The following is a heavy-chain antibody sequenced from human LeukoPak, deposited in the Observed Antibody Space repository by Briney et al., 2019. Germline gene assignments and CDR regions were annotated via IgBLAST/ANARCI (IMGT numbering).Heavy chain of an antibody. Sequence: GGSLRLSCAASGFTFSSYGMHWVRQAPGKGLEWVAVIWYDGSNKYYADSVKGRLTISRDNSKNTLYLQMNSLRAEDTAVHYCARAGGAAHDAFDIWGQGTMVTVSS. CDR3: ARAGGAAHDAFDI. J-gene: IGHJ3*02. D-gene: IGHD6-6*01. V-gene: IGHV3-33*01. CDR1: GFTFSSYG. CDR2: IWYDGSNK.